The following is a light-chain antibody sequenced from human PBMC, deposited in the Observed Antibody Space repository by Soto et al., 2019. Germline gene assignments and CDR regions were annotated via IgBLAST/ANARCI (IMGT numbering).Light chain of an antibody. V-gene: IGKV2-24*01. CDR1: QSLVHSDGNTY. CDR3: IQLSHFPRT. J-gene: IGKJ1*01. CDR2: QVS. Sequence: VLTQTPLSSPVTLGQPASISCRSSQSLVHSDGNTYLSWLQQRPGQPPRLLIYQVSNRFSGVPNRFSGSGGGTDFTMKIRRVEAEDVGVYSCIQLSHFPRTLGQGTKVDIK.